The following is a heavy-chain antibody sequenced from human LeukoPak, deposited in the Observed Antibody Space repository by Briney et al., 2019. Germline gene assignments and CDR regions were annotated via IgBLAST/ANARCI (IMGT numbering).Heavy chain of an antibody. CDR3: ARDLVTVTKGFDI. J-gene: IGHJ4*02. Sequence: SETLSLTCAVSGGSISSYYWNWIRQPPGKGLEWIGYIYYSGSTNYNPSLKSRVTISIDTSKNQLSLQLTSVTAADTAVYYCARDLVTVTKGFDIWGQATLVTVSS. V-gene: IGHV4-59*01. CDR2: IYYSGST. D-gene: IGHD4-17*01. CDR1: GGSISSYY.